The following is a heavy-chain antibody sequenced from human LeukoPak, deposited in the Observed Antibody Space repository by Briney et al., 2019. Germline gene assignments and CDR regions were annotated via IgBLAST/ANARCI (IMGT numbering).Heavy chain of an antibody. D-gene: IGHD1-1*01. CDR1: GFTFSRYW. V-gene: IGHV3-7*01. Sequence: PGGSLRLSCAAAGFTFSRYWMSCVSQAPGKGLEWVANIKQDGSENYYVDSVKGRFTISRDNAKNSLYLQMNSLRAEDTAVYYCATVHDSSLDYWGQGTLVTVSS. CDR2: IKQDGSEN. CDR3: ATVHDSSLDY. J-gene: IGHJ4*02.